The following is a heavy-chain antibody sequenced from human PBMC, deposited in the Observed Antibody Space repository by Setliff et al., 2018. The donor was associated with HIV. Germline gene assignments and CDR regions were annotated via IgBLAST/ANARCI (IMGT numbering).Heavy chain of an antibody. CDR1: GGTFSIFS. Sequence: GASVKVSCKTSGGTFSIFSITWVRQAPGQGLEWMGGIIPVFGPPNYAEKFQRRVTMSRDTSTNTVYMELSSLRSEDTAVYYCARDHIAARSVDYWGQGTLVTVSS. V-gene: IGHV1-69*05. CDR3: ARDHIAARSVDY. D-gene: IGHD6-6*01. J-gene: IGHJ4*02. CDR2: IIPVFGPP.